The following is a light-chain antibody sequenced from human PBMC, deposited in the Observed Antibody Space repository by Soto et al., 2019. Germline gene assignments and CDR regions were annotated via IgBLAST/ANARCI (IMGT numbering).Light chain of an antibody. J-gene: IGKJ4*01. CDR3: QQRSKWPPPLT. V-gene: IGKV3-11*01. CDR1: QSVSSY. Sequence: EIVLTQSPATLSLSPGERATLSCRASQSVSSYLAWYQQKPGQAPRLLIYDASNRTTRIPARFSGSGSGTDFTPTITSLEPEDFADYYCQQRSKWPPPLTFGGGTKVEIK. CDR2: DAS.